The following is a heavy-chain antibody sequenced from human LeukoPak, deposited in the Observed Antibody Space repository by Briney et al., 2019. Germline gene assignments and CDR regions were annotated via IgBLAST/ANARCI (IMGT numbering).Heavy chain of an antibody. J-gene: IGHJ6*03. CDR3: AKDTIFGVVIPYYYMDV. D-gene: IGHD3-3*01. CDR2: IKQDGSEK. V-gene: IGHV3-7*03. CDR1: GFTFSSYW. Sequence: GGSLRLSCAASGFTFSSYWMSWVRQAPGKGLEWVANIKQDGSEKYYVDSVKGRFTISRDNAKNSLYLQMNSLRAEDTAVYYCAKDTIFGVVIPYYYMDVWGKGTTVTVSS.